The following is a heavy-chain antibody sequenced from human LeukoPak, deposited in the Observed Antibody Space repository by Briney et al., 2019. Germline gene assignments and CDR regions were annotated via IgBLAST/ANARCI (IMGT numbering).Heavy chain of an antibody. CDR3: ARGKYTYANFRANWFAP. J-gene: IGHJ5*02. V-gene: IGHV1-2*07. Sequence: ASVKVSCKASGYTGTGYYMHWVRQAPGQGLEWMGWSNPNSGGANYAHKFQDRVTMTRDTSITTAYMELSRLRSDDTAVYYCARGKYTYANFRANWFAPWGQGTLVTVSS. D-gene: IGHD5-18*01. CDR1: GYTGTGYY. CDR2: SNPNSGGA.